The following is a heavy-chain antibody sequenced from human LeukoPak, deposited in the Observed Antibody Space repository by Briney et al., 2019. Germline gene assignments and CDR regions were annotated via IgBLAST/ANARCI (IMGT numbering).Heavy chain of an antibody. CDR1: GGSISNYY. CDR2: IYYSGST. Sequence: SETLSLTCTVSGGSISNYYWSWIRQPPGKGLEWIGTIYYSGSTYYNPSLKSRVTISVDTSKNQFSLKLSSVTAADTAVYYCARDGYAPHWGQGTLVTVSS. CDR3: ARDGYAPH. J-gene: IGHJ4*02. D-gene: IGHD5-12*01. V-gene: IGHV4-39*07.